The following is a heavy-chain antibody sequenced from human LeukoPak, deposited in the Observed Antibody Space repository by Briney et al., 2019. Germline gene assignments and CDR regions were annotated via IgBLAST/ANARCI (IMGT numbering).Heavy chain of an antibody. CDR1: GYTFTSYG. J-gene: IGHJ6*03. Sequence: ASVKVSCKASGYTFTSYGISWVRQAPGQGLEWMGWISAYNGNTNYAQKFQGRVTITRNTSISTAYMELSSLRSEDTAVYYCARVAYYDFWSGYFHASGYYYYMDVWGKGTTVTVSS. V-gene: IGHV1-18*01. CDR2: ISAYNGNT. CDR3: ARVAYYDFWSGYFHASGYYYYMDV. D-gene: IGHD3-3*01.